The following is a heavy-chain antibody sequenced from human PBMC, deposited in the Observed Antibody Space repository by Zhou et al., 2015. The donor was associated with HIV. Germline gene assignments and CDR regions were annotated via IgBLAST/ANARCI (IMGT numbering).Heavy chain of an antibody. D-gene: IGHD6-6*01. CDR3: ARDQASIAARQRDYGMDV. CDR2: IIPILGIA. V-gene: IGHV1-69*08. CDR1: GGTFSSYT. J-gene: IGHJ6*02. Sequence: QVQLVQSGAEVKKPGSSVKVSCKASGGTFSSYTISWVRQAPGQGLEWMGRIIPILGIANYAQKFQGRVTITADKSTSTAYMELSSLRSEDTAVYYCARDQASIAARQRDYGMDVWGQGTTVTVSS.